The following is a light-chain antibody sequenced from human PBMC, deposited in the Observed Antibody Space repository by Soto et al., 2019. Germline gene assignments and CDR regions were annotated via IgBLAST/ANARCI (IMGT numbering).Light chain of an antibody. J-gene: IGLJ1*01. V-gene: IGLV2-14*01. CDR1: SSDVGGSNY. CDR3: SSYTSXSPYV. Sequence: QSSLSQPASVSGSPVQSITISCTGTSSDVGGSNYFSWYQQHPGKAPKLMIYEVSNRPSGVSNRFSGSKSGNTASLTISGLQAEDEADYYRSSYTSXSPYVFGTGTKXTXL. CDR2: EVS.